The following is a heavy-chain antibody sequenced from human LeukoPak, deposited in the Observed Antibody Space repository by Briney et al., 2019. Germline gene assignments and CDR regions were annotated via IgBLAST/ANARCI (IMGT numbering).Heavy chain of an antibody. CDR3: ARLGYSYGIIDY. Sequence: PSETLSLTCTVSGGSISSSSYYWGWIRQPPGKGLEWIGSIYYRGSTYYNPSLKSRVTISVDTSKNQFSLKLSSVTAADTAVYYCARLGYSYGIIDYWGQGTLVTVSS. J-gene: IGHJ4*02. CDR1: GGSISSSSYY. CDR2: IYYRGST. V-gene: IGHV4-39*01. D-gene: IGHD5-18*01.